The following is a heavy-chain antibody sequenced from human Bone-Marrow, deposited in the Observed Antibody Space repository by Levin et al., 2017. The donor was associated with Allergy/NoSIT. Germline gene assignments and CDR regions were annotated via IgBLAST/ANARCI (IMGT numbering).Heavy chain of an antibody. CDR1: GASINSNTYY. J-gene: IGHJ4*02. V-gene: IGHV4-39*01. D-gene: IGHD3-16*01. CDR3: GSTGTTFGGY. Sequence: ESLKISCTVSGASINSNTYYWGWIRQPPGKGLEWIGSIFHSGRTNHNPSLKSRVTMSVDMSKNQFSLRLSSVTAADTAVYYCGSTGTTFGGYWGQGTLVTVSS. CDR2: IFHSGRT.